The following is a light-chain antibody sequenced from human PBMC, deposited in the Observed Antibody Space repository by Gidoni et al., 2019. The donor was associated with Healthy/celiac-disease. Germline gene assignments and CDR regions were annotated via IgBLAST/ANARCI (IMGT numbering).Light chain of an antibody. V-gene: IGKV3-15*01. Sequence: EIVMPQSPATLSVSPGARATLSCRASQSVSSNLAWYQQKPGQAPRLLIYGASTRATGIPARFSGSGSATEFTLTISRLQSEDFAVYDCQQYNSWPPGDTFGQETKLEIK. CDR3: QQYNSWPPGDT. CDR1: QSVSSN. J-gene: IGKJ2*01. CDR2: GAS.